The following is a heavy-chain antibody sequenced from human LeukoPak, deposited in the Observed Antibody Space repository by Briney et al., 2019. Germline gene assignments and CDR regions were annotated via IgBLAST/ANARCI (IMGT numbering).Heavy chain of an antibody. D-gene: IGHD6-13*01. CDR1: GLAFSTYW. CDR2: INGDGSL. CDR3: AGGASSTVHY. J-gene: IGHJ4*02. Sequence: GGSLRLSCAASGLAFSTYWMHWVRQAPGKGLVWVSRINGDGSLSYADSVKGRFTISRDNTKNMLYLQMSSLRAEDTAVYYCAGGASSTVHYWGQGTLVTVSS. V-gene: IGHV3-74*01.